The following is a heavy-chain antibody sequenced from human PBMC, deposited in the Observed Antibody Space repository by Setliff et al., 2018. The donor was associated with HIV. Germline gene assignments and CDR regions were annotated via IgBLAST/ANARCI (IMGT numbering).Heavy chain of an antibody. D-gene: IGHD3-10*01. CDR2: IFYSGST. J-gene: IGHJ4*02. V-gene: IGHV4-59*01. CDR3: ARVNTMVRGLDY. CDR1: GASMTSYY. Sequence: SETLSLTCTVSGASMTSYYWTWIRQPPGKGLEWIGNIFYSGSTNYNPSLKSRVTISLDTSKNQFSLKLSSVTAADTAVYFCARVNTMVRGLDYWGQGMLVTVSS.